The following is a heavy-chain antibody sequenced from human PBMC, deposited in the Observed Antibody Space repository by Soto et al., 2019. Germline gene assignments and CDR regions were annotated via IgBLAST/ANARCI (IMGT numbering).Heavy chain of an antibody. CDR1: GGTFSSYA. CDR2: IIPIFGTE. Sequence: QVQLVQSGAAVKKPGSSVKVSCKASGGTFSSYAISWVRQAPGQGLEWMGGIIPIFGTENYAQKFQGRVTITADESTSTAYKELSSLRSEDTAVYCCARAPHDGDYRPLWFDPWGQGTLVTVSS. V-gene: IGHV1-69*01. J-gene: IGHJ5*02. CDR3: ARAPHDGDYRPLWFDP. D-gene: IGHD4-17*01.